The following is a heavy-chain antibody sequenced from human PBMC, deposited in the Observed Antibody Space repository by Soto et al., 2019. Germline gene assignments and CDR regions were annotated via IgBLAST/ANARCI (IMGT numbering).Heavy chain of an antibody. J-gene: IGHJ4*02. CDR3: ARVVRAGATRGKNYFDY. CDR1: GYTFTSYG. CDR2: ISAYNGNT. V-gene: IGHV1-18*01. D-gene: IGHD1-26*01. Sequence: QVQLVQSGAEVKKPGASVKVSCKASGYTFTSYGISWVRQAPGQGLEWMGWISAYNGNTNYAQKLQGRVTMTTDTSTRTAYMELRSLISDDTAVYYCARVVRAGATRGKNYFDYWGQGTLVTVSS.